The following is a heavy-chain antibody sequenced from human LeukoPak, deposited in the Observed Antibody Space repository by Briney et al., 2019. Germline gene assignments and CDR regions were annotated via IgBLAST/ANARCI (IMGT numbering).Heavy chain of an antibody. CDR3: AKVAAITMIVVVIDSFDY. CDR2: ISDSGGSA. D-gene: IGHD3-22*01. Sequence: GGSLRLSCATSGFTFRSYAMSWVRQAPGKGLEWVSAISDSGGSAYYADSVKGRFTISRDNSKNTLYLQMISLRAEDTAVYYCAKVAAITMIVVVIDSFDYWGQGTLVTVSS. CDR1: GFTFRSYA. J-gene: IGHJ4*02. V-gene: IGHV3-23*01.